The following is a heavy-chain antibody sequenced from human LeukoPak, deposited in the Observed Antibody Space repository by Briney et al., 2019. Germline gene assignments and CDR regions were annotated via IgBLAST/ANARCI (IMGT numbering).Heavy chain of an antibody. CDR1: GFTFRSYS. V-gene: IGHV3-7*01. D-gene: IGHD5-24*01. CDR3: ARETPRRGETRDGYR. J-gene: IGHJ4*02. Sequence: GGSLRLSCAASGFTFRSYSMNWVRQVPGKGLECLANIKEDGSETYYADSVKGRFTISRDNPKNLLFLQINSLRVEDTAVYYCARETPRRGETRDGYRWGQGTVVTVSS. CDR2: IKEDGSET.